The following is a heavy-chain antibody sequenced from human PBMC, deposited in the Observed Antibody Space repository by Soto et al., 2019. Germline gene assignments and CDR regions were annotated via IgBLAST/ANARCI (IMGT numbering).Heavy chain of an antibody. Sequence: GGSLRLSCAASGFTFSSYAMHWVRQAPGKGLEWVAAILYDGSNQYYADAAKGRFTISRDNSKNTLYLQMNSLRVEDTAVYYCAKDPQPGSGWYPFDYWGQGTLVTVSS. V-gene: IGHV3-33*06. CDR3: AKDPQPGSGWYPFDY. CDR1: GFTFSSYA. J-gene: IGHJ4*02. D-gene: IGHD6-19*01. CDR2: ILYDGSNQ.